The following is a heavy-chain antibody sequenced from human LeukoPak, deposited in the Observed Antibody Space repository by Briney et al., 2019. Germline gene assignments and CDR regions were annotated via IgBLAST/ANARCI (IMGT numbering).Heavy chain of an antibody. CDR2: ILYTGSA. CDR1: GDSIPSYY. J-gene: IGHJ6*03. CDR3: ARVRRVSSSYSTNYYYMDV. Sequence: SETLSLTCNVSGDSIPSYYWSWIRRPPGKRLEWIGFILYTGSANYNPSLESRISISVDTAKSQFSLTVKSVTAADTAVYYCARVRRVSSSYSTNYYYMDVWGKGTTVTVSS. D-gene: IGHD6-6*01. V-gene: IGHV4-59*01.